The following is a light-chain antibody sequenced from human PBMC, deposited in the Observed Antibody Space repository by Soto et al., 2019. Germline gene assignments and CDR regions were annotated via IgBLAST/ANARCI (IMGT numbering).Light chain of an antibody. CDR1: QSINTW. CDR2: DAS. J-gene: IGKJ1*01. Sequence: DIQMTQSPSTLSASVGDRVTITCRASQSINTWLAWYQQKPGKGPNLLIYDASNLESGVPSRFNGSGSGTEFSLTISSLEPDDFATYYCQQYNNYLWTFGQGTKVDIK. V-gene: IGKV1-5*01. CDR3: QQYNNYLWT.